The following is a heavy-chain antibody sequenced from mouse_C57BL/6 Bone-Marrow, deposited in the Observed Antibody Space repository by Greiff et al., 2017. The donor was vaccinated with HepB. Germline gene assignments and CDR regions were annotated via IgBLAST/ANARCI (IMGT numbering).Heavy chain of an antibody. J-gene: IGHJ4*01. CDR3: ARRDSSGYYAMDY. CDR2: IDPANGNT. CDR1: GFNIKNTY. V-gene: IGHV14-3*01. D-gene: IGHD3-2*02. Sequence: VQLQQSVAELVRPGASVKLSCTASGFNIKNTYMHWVKQRPEQGLEWIGRIDPANGNTKYDPKFQGKATITADTSSNTAYLKLSSLTSEDTAIYYCARRDSSGYYAMDYWGQGTSVTVSS.